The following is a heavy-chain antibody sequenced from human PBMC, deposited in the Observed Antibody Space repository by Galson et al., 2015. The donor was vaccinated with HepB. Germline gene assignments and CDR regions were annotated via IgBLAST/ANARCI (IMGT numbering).Heavy chain of an antibody. CDR1: GFTFDDYA. V-gene: IGHV3-9*01. CDR2: ISSNSGSI. D-gene: IGHD6-19*01. J-gene: IGHJ6*03. Sequence: SLRLSCATSGFTFDDYAMHWVRQAPGKGLEWVSGISSNSGSIGYADSVKGRFTISRDNAKNSLYLQMNSLRTEDTALYYCAKDIEEQLLHMDVWGKGTTVTVSS. CDR3: AKDIEEQLLHMDV.